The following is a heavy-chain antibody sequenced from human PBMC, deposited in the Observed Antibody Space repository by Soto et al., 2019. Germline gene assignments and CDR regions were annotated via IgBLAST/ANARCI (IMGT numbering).Heavy chain of an antibody. CDR1: GFTFSSYA. D-gene: IGHD5-18*01. V-gene: IGHV3-30-3*01. CDR2: ISYDGSNK. J-gene: IGHJ4*02. Sequence: GGSLRLSCAASGFTFSSYAMHWVRQAPGKGLEWVAVISYDGSNKYYADSVKGRFTISRDNSKNTLYLQMNSLRAEDTAVYYCAREEVVQLWLFDYWGQGTLVTVSS. CDR3: AREEVVQLWLFDY.